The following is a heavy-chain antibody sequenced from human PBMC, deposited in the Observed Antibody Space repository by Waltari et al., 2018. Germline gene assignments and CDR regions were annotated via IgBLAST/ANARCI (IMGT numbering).Heavy chain of an antibody. V-gene: IGHV4-34*01. CDR2: INHSGST. J-gene: IGHJ3*02. D-gene: IGHD5-12*01. CDR1: GGSFSGYY. CDR3: ARGRRDGYNYAFDI. Sequence: QVQLQQWGAGLLKPSETLSLTCAVYGGSFSGYYWSWIRQPPGKGLEWIGEINHSGSTNYNPSLKSRVTISVDTSKNQFSLKLSSVTAADTAVYYCARGRRDGYNYAFDIWGQGTMVTVSS.